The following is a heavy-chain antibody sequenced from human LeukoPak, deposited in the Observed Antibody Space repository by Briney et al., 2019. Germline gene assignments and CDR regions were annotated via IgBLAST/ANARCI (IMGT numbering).Heavy chain of an antibody. CDR2: ITGDGKII. V-gene: IGHV3-23*01. D-gene: IGHD5-24*01. CDR1: GFTFSSYW. Sequence: PGGSLRLSCAASGFTFSSYWMHWVRQAPGKGLEWVSVITGDGKIIYYADSVKGRFSISRDNSRNTLYLQMNSLRAEDTATYYCTKDRQPDGLYNFDYWGQGTQVSVSS. J-gene: IGHJ4*02. CDR3: TKDRQPDGLYNFDY.